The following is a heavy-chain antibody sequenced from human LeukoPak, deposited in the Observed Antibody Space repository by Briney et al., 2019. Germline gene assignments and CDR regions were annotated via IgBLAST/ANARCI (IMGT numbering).Heavy chain of an antibody. V-gene: IGHV1-8*01. CDR2: MNPNSGNT. D-gene: IGHD2-8*01. CDR1: GYTFTSYD. Sequence: ASVKVSCKASGYTFTSYDINWVRQATGQGLEWMGWMNPNSGNTGYARKFQGRVTMTRNTSISTAYMELSSLRSEDTAVYYCARAGCTNGVCYFIYYFDYWGQGTLVTVSS. J-gene: IGHJ4*02. CDR3: ARAGCTNGVCYFIYYFDY.